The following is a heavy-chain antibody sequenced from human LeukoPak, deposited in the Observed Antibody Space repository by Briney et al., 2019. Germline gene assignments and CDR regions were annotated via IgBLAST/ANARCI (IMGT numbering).Heavy chain of an antibody. V-gene: IGHV3-23*01. D-gene: IGHD3-10*01. CDR3: AKEVSPYYGSGSF. CDR2: ISGSGGST. Sequence: GGSLRLSCAASGFTLSSYAMSWVRQAPGKGLEWVSAISGSGGSTYYADSVKGRFAISRDNSKNTLYLQMNSLRAEDTAVYYCAKEVSPYYGSGSFWGQGTLVTVSS. J-gene: IGHJ4*02. CDR1: GFTLSSYA.